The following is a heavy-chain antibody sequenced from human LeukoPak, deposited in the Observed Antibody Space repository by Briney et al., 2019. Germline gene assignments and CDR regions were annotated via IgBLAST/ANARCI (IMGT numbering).Heavy chain of an antibody. CDR3: ARGDLDYPFDY. J-gene: IGHJ4*02. Sequence: SETLSLTCTVYGGSISSYYWSRIRQPAGKGLEWIGRIYTSGSTNYNPSLKSRVTMSVDTSKNQFSLKLSSVTAADTAVYYCARGDLDYPFDYWGQGTLVTVSS. CDR1: GGSISSYY. D-gene: IGHD3/OR15-3a*01. V-gene: IGHV4-4*07. CDR2: IYTSGST.